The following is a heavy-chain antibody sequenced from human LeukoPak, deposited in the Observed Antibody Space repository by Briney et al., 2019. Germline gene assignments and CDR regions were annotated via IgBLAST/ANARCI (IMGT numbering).Heavy chain of an antibody. CDR1: GASISRSSHY. V-gene: IGHV4-39*02. D-gene: IGHD3-10*01. Sequence: SETLSLPCTVSGASISRSSHYWGWSRQPPGKGLEWIGTISYSGNTYYDPSLKSRLTISVDTSENRFSLRLSSVTAADTAVYYCARGRVWFGFFDLWGRGTLLTVSA. J-gene: IGHJ2*01. CDR2: ISYSGNT. CDR3: ARGRVWFGFFDL.